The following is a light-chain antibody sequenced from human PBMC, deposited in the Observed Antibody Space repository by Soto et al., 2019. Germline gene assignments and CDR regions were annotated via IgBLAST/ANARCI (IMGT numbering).Light chain of an antibody. CDR3: HQSYSTPPWT. V-gene: IGKV1-39*01. CDR1: QSISSY. J-gene: IGKJ1*01. Sequence: DIQMTQSPSSLSASVGDRVTITCRASQSISSYLNWYQQKPGKAPKLLIYAASSLQSGVPSRFSGSGSGTDFTLTIISLQPEDFATYYCHQSYSTPPWTFGQGNKVEIK. CDR2: AAS.